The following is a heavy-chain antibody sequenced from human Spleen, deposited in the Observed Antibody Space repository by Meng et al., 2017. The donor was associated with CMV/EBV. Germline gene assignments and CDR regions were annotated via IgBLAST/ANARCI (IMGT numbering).Heavy chain of an antibody. CDR1: GFTFSSYS. J-gene: IGHJ4*02. CDR2: ISNRSNYI. V-gene: IGHV3-21*01. D-gene: IGHD1-26*01. Sequence: SCAASGFTFSSYSMNWVRQAPGKGLEWVASISNRSNYIFYADSMQGRFTISRDKAKNTLYLQMDSLRAEDTAMYYCARDPISGSFIDYWGQGILVTVSS. CDR3: ARDPISGSFIDY.